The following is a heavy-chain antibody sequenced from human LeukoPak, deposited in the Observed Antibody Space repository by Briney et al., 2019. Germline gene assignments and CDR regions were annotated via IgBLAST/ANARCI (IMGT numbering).Heavy chain of an antibody. J-gene: IGHJ4*02. CDR1: GGTFSSYA. Sequence: SVKVSCKASGGTFSSYAISWVRQAPGQGLEWMGRIIPIFGIANYAQKFQGRVTITADKSTSTAYMELSSLRSADTAVYYCARGYSGYDYGYFDYWGQGTLVTVSS. V-gene: IGHV1-69*04. CDR3: ARGYSGYDYGYFDY. D-gene: IGHD5-12*01. CDR2: IIPIFGIA.